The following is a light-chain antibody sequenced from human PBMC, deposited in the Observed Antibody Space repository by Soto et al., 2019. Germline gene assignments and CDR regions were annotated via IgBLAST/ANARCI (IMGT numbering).Light chain of an antibody. CDR2: YAS. CDR1: QSVRDY. Sequence: EIVLTQSPATLSLSPGERATLSCRASQSVRDYLAWYQQKPGQAPRLLIYYASNRATGIPARFSGGGSGTDFTLTISSLEPEDFAVYYCQQRSDWPLTCGGGTKVEIK. J-gene: IGKJ4*01. CDR3: QQRSDWPLT. V-gene: IGKV3-11*01.